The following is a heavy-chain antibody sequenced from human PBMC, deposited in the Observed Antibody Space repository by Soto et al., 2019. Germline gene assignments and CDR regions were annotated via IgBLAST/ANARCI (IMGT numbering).Heavy chain of an antibody. J-gene: IGHJ4*02. CDR1: GGSISSSNW. V-gene: IGHV4-4*02. CDR2: IYHSGST. CDR3: ARAPPRGG. Sequence: QVQLQESGPGLVKPSGTLSLTCAVSGGSISSSNWWSWVRQPPGKGLEWIGEIYHSGSTNYNPSLESRVTIAVDKPRNPFSLTLRSVAVADPAVYYCARAPPRGGWGQGPLVTVSS.